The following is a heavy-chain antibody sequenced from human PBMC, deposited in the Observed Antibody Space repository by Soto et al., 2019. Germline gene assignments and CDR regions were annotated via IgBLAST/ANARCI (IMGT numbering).Heavy chain of an antibody. V-gene: IGHV4-59*01. CDR3: ARDYGGSFDY. Sequence: SETLSLTCTVFGGSINSYYWSWIRQPPGKGLEWIGYIYYSGSPYYNPSLKSRVTISVDTSKNQFSLKLSSVTAADTAVYYCARDYGGSFDYWGQGTLVTVSS. CDR1: GGSINSYY. CDR2: IYYSGSP. D-gene: IGHD2-15*01. J-gene: IGHJ4*02.